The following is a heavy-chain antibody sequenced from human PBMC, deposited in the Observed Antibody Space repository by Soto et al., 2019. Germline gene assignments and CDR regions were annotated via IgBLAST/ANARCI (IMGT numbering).Heavy chain of an antibody. CDR3: AKLYWNPRYFDS. Sequence: GGSLRLSCAASGFTFGNVAMAWVRQAPGKGLEWVSSISDNGGNADYADSARGRFTLSRDNSKNTLYLQMNHLKAEDTAVYYCAKLYWNPRYFDSWGQGARVTVSS. V-gene: IGHV3-23*01. D-gene: IGHD1-1*01. CDR2: ISDNGGNA. J-gene: IGHJ4*02. CDR1: GFTFGNVA.